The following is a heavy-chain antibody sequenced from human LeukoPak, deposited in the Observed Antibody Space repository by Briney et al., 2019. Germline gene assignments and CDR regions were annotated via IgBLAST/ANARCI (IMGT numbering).Heavy chain of an antibody. CDR3: ARAIAVAGRRYYFDY. CDR1: GFTFSSYD. CDR2: IGTAGDT. D-gene: IGHD6-19*01. J-gene: IGHJ4*02. Sequence: PGGSLRLSCAASGFTFSSYDMHWVRQATGKGLEWVSAIGTAGDTYYPGSVKGRFTISRENAKNSLYLQMNSLRAGDTAVYYCARAIAVAGRRYYFDYWGQGTLVTVSS. V-gene: IGHV3-13*01.